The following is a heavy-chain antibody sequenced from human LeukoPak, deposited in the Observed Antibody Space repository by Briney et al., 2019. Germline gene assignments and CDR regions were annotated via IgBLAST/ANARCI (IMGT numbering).Heavy chain of an antibody. CDR1: GFTLSSYA. J-gene: IGHJ4*02. CDR2: ISDTGNT. D-gene: IGHD2-15*01. Sequence: GGSLRLSCAASGFTLSSYAMSWVHQAPGKGLEWVSAISDTGNTYHADSVKGRFTISRDSSKNTLFLQMNRLRPEDAAVYYCAKAPVTTCRGAFCYPFDYWGLGTLVTASS. CDR3: AKAPVTTCRGAFCYPFDY. V-gene: IGHV3-23*01.